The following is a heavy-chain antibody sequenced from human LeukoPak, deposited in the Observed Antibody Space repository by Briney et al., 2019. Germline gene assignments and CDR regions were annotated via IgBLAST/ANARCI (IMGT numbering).Heavy chain of an antibody. CDR1: GGTFSSYA. CDR3: ARHSSGYYLYYFDY. Sequence: ASVKVSCKASGGTFSSYAISWVRQAPGQGLEWMGWISAYNGNTNYAQKLQGRVTMTTDTSTSTAYMELRSLRSDDTAVYYCARHSSGYYLYYFDYWGQGTLVTVSS. J-gene: IGHJ4*02. V-gene: IGHV1-18*01. D-gene: IGHD3-22*01. CDR2: ISAYNGNT.